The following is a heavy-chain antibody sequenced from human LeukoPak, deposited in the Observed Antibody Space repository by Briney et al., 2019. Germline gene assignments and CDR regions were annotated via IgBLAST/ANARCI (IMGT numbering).Heavy chain of an antibody. J-gene: IGHJ6*03. CDR1: GFTFDDYG. D-gene: IGHD6-13*01. Sequence: GGSLRLSCAASGFTFDDYGMSWVRQAPGKGLEWVSVIYSGGSTYYADSVKGRFTISRDNSKNTLYLQMNSLRAEDTAVYYCARIAAAGRYYYYYYMDVWGKGTTVTISS. CDR3: ARIAAAGRYYYYYYMDV. V-gene: IGHV3-53*01. CDR2: IYSGGST.